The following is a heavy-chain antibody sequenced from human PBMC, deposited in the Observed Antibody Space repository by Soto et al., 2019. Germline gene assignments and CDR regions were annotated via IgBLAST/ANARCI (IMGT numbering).Heavy chain of an antibody. J-gene: IGHJ4*02. CDR1: GDSVSTNSAT. V-gene: IGHV6-1*01. D-gene: IGHD5-12*01. CDR2: TYYRSTWSY. Sequence: SQTLSLTCAISGDSVSTNSATWDWIRQSPSRGLEWLGRTYYRSTWSYDYAASVQGRITINPDTSNNQFSLHLSSVTPDDTAVYYCAAGGGLPRYYWGQGTLVTVSS. CDR3: AAGGGLPRYY.